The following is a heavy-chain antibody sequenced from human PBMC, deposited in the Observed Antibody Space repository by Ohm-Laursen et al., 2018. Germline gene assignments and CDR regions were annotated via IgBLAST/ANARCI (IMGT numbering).Heavy chain of an antibody. V-gene: IGHV3-11*01. D-gene: IGHD4-17*01. CDR2: ISSSGSTI. J-gene: IGHJ5*02. Sequence: SLRRSWSASGFTFSEDYMSWIRQAPGKGLEWVSYISSSGSTICYADSVKGRFTISRDNAKNSLYLQMNSLRAEDTAVYYCARDYGPNWFDPWGQGTLVTVSS. CDR3: ARDYGPNWFDP. CDR1: GFTFSEDY.